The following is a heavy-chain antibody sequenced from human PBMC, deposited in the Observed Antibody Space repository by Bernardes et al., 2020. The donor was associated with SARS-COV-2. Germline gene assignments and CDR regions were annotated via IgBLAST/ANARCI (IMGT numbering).Heavy chain of an antibody. CDR3: ARRWGGFDSIWFAP. CDR2: ISNSGSS. J-gene: IGHJ5*02. CDR1: GGSISGYY. Sequence: SETLSLTCTVSGGSISGYYWSWIRQPPGKGLEWIGDISNSGSSIYNPSLKSRVTISGDTSKNQFSLKLTSVTAADTAVYYCARRWGGFDSIWFAPWGQGTLVSVSS. V-gene: IGHV4-59*08. D-gene: IGHD5-12*01.